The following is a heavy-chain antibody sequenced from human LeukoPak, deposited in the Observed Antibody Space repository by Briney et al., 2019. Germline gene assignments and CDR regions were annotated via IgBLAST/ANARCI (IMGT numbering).Heavy chain of an antibody. J-gene: IGHJ4*02. Sequence: GGSLRLSCAASGFTVSSNYMSWVRQAPGKGLEWVSVIYSGGSTYYADSVKARFSISRDNSMNTLYLQMNSLRPEDTAVYYCAKQGLVPATAGDWGQGTLVTVSS. CDR1: GFTVSSNY. D-gene: IGHD2-2*01. CDR2: IYSGGST. V-gene: IGHV3-53*05. CDR3: AKQGLVPATAGD.